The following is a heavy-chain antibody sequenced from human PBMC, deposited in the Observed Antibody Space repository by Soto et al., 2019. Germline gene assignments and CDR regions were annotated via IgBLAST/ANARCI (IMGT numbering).Heavy chain of an antibody. J-gene: IGHJ1*01. CDR3: ATARIAVAGTWYFQH. D-gene: IGHD6-19*01. Sequence: QVQLVQSGAEVKKPGSSVKVSCKASGGTFSSYXIXXVRXXXGXXXXXMGGIIPIFGTANYAQKFQGRVTITADESTSTAYMELSSLRSEDTAVYYCATARIAVAGTWYFQHWGQGTLVTVSS. CDR1: GGTFSSYX. V-gene: IGHV1-69*01. CDR2: IIPIFGTA.